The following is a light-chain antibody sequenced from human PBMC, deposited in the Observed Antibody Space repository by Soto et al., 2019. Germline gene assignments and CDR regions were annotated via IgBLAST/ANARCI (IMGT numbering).Light chain of an antibody. CDR1: QSVNRNS. Sequence: EIVLTQSPGTLSLSPGERAALSCRATQSVNRNSLAWYQQKPRQAPRLLIYGASSRATGIPDSFSGSGSGTDCTLTITVLEPEDLAVYYCQQYAGSPGFTFGPGTKVDFK. V-gene: IGKV3-20*01. J-gene: IGKJ3*01. CDR3: QQYAGSPGFT. CDR2: GAS.